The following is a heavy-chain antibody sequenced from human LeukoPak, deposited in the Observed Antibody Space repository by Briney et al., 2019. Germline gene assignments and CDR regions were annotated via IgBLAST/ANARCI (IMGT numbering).Heavy chain of an antibody. J-gene: IGHJ4*02. V-gene: IGHV3-49*04. CDR3: TRDNADIAMATSSQPVDS. CDR2: SRSKVFGETT. CDR1: GFTFGDFA. D-gene: IGHD5-18*01. Sequence: GGSLRLSCTASGFTFGDFAMSWVSQAPEKGLEWVGFSRSKVFGETTAYAASLRGRFTISRDDSKNIAYLQMNSLEVEDTAVYYCTRDNADIAMATSSQPVDSWGQGALVTVSS.